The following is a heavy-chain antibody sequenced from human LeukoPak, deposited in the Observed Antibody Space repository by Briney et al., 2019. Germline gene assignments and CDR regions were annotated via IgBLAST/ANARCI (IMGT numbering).Heavy chain of an antibody. CDR1: GGSISSYY. CDR2: IYYSGST. J-gene: IGHJ4*02. V-gene: IGHV4-59*01. CDR3: ARDPPSFGGYFDN. D-gene: IGHD3-16*01. Sequence: PSETLSLTCTVSGGSISSYYWSWIRQPPGKGLEWIGYIYYSGSTNYDPSLKSRVTISVDTPKNQVSLKLSSVTAADTAVYSVARDPPSFGGYFDNWGQETLVTVSS.